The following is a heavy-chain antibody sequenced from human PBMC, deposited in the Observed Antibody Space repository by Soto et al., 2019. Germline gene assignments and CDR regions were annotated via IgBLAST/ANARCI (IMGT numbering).Heavy chain of an antibody. CDR1: GGSISSGGYY. J-gene: IGHJ6*02. CDR2: IYYSGST. Sequence: PSETLSLTCTVSGGSISSGGYYWSWIRQHPGKGLEWIGYIYYSGSTYYNPSLKSRVTLSVDTSKNRFSLKLSSVTAADTAVYYCARGKLTYYYGMDVWGQGTTVTVSS. CDR3: ARGKLTYYYGMDV. V-gene: IGHV4-31*02. D-gene: IGHD1-7*01.